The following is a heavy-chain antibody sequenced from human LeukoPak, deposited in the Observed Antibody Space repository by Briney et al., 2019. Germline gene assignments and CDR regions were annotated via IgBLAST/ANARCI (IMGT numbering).Heavy chain of an antibody. J-gene: IGHJ4*02. CDR1: GFTFSSYW. Sequence: GGSLRLSCAASGFTFSSYWMHWVRQAPGKGLVWVSRINSDGSSTSYADSVKGRFTISRDNAKNTLYLQMNSLRAEDTAVYYCARVSIAARHLDYWGQGTLVTVSS. CDR3: ARVSIAARHLDY. V-gene: IGHV3-74*01. CDR2: INSDGSST. D-gene: IGHD6-6*01.